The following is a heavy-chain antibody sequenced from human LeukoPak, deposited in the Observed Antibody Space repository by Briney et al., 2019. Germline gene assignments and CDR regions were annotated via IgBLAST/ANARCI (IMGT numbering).Heavy chain of an antibody. CDR3: AKDSEDTEYFQH. D-gene: IGHD5-18*01. V-gene: IGHV3-23*01. CDR2: ISGSGGST. Sequence: RTGGSLRLSCVSSGFTFSSYAMSWVRQAPGKGLEWVSAISGSGGSTYYADSVKGRFTISRDNSKNTLYLQMNSLRAEDTAVYYCAKDSEDTEYFQHWGQGTLVTVSS. J-gene: IGHJ1*01. CDR1: GFTFSSYA.